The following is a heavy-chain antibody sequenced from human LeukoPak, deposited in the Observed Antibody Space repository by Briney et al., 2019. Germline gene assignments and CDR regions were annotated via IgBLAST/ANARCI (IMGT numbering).Heavy chain of an antibody. J-gene: IGHJ5*02. V-gene: IGHV1-8*01. CDR3: ARERHITIFGVVIRRWFDP. Sequence: ASVKVSCKASGYTFTSYDINRVRQATGQGLEWMGWMNPNSGNTGYAQKFQGRVTMTRNTSISTAYMELSSLRSEDTAVYYCARERHITIFGVVIRRWFDPWGQGTLVTVSS. CDR1: GYTFTSYD. CDR2: MNPNSGNT. D-gene: IGHD3-3*01.